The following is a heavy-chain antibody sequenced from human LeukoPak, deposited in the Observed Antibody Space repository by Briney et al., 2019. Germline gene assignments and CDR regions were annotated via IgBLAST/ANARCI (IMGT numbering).Heavy chain of an antibody. CDR2: ISGGGGTT. D-gene: IGHD3-10*02. CDR1: GFTFVNYA. CDR3: SSLSVWDCAGSYDY. V-gene: IGHV3-23*01. J-gene: IGHJ4*02. Sequence: GGSLRLSCTASGFTFVNYAMSWIRQAPGKGLEWVSAISGGGGTTYYADSVKGRFTISRDSSKNTLYLQMNSLSAEDTAIYYCSSLSVWDCAGSYDYWGQGTLVTVSS.